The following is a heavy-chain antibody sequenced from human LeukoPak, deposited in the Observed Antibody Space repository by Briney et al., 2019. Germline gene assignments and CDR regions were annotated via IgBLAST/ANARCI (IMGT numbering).Heavy chain of an antibody. CDR1: GFTFSSYA. V-gene: IGHV3-23*01. CDR3: AKSRGKYVWGSYRYGFDY. Sequence: GGSLRLSCAASGFTFSSYAMSWVRQAPGKGLEWVSAISGSGGSTYYADSVKGRFTISRDNSKNTLYLQMNSLRAEDTAVYYCAKSRGKYVWGSYRYGFDYWGQGTLVTVSS. J-gene: IGHJ4*02. CDR2: ISGSGGST. D-gene: IGHD3-16*02.